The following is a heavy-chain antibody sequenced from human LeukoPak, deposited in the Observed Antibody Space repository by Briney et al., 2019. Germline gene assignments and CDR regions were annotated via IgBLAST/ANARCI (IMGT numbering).Heavy chain of an antibody. CDR1: GFTFSSYA. V-gene: IGHV3-30*04. D-gene: IGHD6-19*01. J-gene: IGHJ4*02. Sequence: GSLRLSCAASGFTFSSYAMHWVRQAPGKGLEWVALISYDGSNNYSADSVKGRSTISRDNSKNTLYLQMNSLRSEDTAVYYCARGARGSGWRGFDYWGQGTLVTVSS. CDR3: ARGARGSGWRGFDY. CDR2: ISYDGSNN.